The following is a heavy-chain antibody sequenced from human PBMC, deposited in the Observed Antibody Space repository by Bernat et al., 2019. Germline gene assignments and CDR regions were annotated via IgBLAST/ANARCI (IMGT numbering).Heavy chain of an antibody. V-gene: IGHV3-23*01. D-gene: IGHD6-19*01. CDR2: ISGSDGSR. J-gene: IGHJ3*02. Sequence: EVQLLESGGGLVQPGGSLRLSCEASGFTFSDYAMSWVRQAPGKGLEWVSAISGSDGSRYYAEYVKDGYTISRDNSKNTQYLQMNSLRDEDTAVYYCAKDVGAGAGDAFDNWGQGTMVTVSS. CDR1: GFTFSDYA. CDR3: AKDVGAGAGDAFDN.